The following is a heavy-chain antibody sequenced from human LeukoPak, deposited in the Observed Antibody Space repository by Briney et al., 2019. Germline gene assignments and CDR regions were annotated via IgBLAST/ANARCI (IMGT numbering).Heavy chain of an antibody. D-gene: IGHD2-8*01. CDR3: ARGRRYCTNGVCYSSSWHRGGAFDI. V-gene: IGHV4-39*07. Sequence: SETLSLTCTVSGGSISSGSYYWSWIRQPPGKGLEWIGEINHSGSTNYNPSLKSRVTISVDTSKNQFSLKLSSVTAADTAVYYCARGRRYCTNGVCYSSSWHRGGAFDIWGQGTMVTVSS. CDR1: GGSISSGSYY. J-gene: IGHJ3*02. CDR2: INHSGST.